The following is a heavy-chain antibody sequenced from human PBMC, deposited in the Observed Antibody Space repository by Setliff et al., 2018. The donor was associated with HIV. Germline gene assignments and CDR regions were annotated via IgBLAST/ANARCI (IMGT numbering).Heavy chain of an antibody. V-gene: IGHV4-59*08. Sequence: PSETLSLTCSVSGGSISSYYWSWIRQPPGKGLEWIGDIYYSGMTNYNPSLQSRVTISLDTSKNQFSLKVNSVTAADTAVYFCARLIHTGLLYFDFWGLGTLVTVSS. CDR3: ARLIHTGLLYFDF. CDR1: GGSISSYY. J-gene: IGHJ4*02. CDR2: IYYSGMT. D-gene: IGHD2-8*02.